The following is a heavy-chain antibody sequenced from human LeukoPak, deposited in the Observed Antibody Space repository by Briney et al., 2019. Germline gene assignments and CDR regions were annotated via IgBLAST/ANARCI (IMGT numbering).Heavy chain of an antibody. CDR1: GFTFDDYG. Sequence: GGSLRLSCAASGFTFDDYGMNWVRQAPGKGLEWVSGISWNGGSIGYADSVRGRFTISRDNAKKSLYLQMDSLRADDTALYYCARDDRSGYYQFDYWGQGTLVTVSS. V-gene: IGHV3-20*04. CDR3: ARDDRSGYYQFDY. D-gene: IGHD3-22*01. J-gene: IGHJ4*02. CDR2: ISWNGGSI.